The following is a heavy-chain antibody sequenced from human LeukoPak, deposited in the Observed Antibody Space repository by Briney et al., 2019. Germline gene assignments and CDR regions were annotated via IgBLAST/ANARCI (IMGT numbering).Heavy chain of an antibody. J-gene: IGHJ5*02. D-gene: IGHD6-13*01. CDR2: IYYSGRT. Sequence: GSLRLSCAASGFTFSSYWMTWVRQPPGKGLEWIGSIYYSGRTYYNPSLKSRVTISVDTSKNQFSLKLRSVTAADTAVYYCASPGYTSSTWFDPWGQGTLVTVSS. CDR1: GFTFSSYW. V-gene: IGHV4-39*01. CDR3: ASPGYTSSTWFDP.